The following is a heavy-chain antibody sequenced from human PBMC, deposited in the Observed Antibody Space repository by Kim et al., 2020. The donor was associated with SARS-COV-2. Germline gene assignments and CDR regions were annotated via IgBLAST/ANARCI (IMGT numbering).Heavy chain of an antibody. J-gene: IGHJ6*02. Sequence: GGSLRLSCAASGLTFSSYAMDWVRQAPGKGLERVAVISYDGSNKYYADSVKGRFTISRDNSKNTLYLQMNSLRAEDTAVYYCAREQRIQLWPGYYYGMDVWGQGTTVTVSS. CDR2: ISYDGSNK. CDR1: GLTFSSYA. D-gene: IGHD5-18*01. CDR3: AREQRIQLWPGYYYGMDV. V-gene: IGHV3-30*04.